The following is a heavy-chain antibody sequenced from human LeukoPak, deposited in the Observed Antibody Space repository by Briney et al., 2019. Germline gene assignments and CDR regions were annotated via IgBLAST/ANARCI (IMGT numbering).Heavy chain of an antibody. CDR2: INPNSGGT. CDR1: GYTFTGYY. J-gene: IGHJ4*02. D-gene: IGHD1-26*01. V-gene: IGHV1-2*02. Sequence: ASVKVSCKASGYTFTGYYMHWVRQAPGQGLAWMGWINPNSGGTNYAQKFQGRVTMTRDTSISTAYMELSRLRSDDTAVYYCARGGLVGVKPRDYWGQGTLVTVSS. CDR3: ARGGLVGVKPRDY.